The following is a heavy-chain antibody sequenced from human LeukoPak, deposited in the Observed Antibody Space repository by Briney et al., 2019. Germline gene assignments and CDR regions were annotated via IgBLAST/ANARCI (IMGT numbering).Heavy chain of an antibody. J-gene: IGHJ4*02. Sequence: GGSLRLSCATSGFTFSAYWMHWVRQAPGKGLVWVSRVSGDGSSTVYADSVKGRFTISRDNAKNTLYLQMNSLRADDTAVYYCTRDLSPAHFWGQGTLVTVSS. D-gene: IGHD2/OR15-2a*01. CDR1: GFTFSAYW. V-gene: IGHV3-74*01. CDR2: VSGDGSST. CDR3: TRDLSPAHF.